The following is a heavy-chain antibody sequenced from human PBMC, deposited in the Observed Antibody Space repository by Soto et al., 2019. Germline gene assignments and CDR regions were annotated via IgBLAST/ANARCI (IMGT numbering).Heavy chain of an antibody. J-gene: IGHJ5*02. D-gene: IGHD1-1*01. Sequence: EMQLLESGGGLVQPGGSLRLSCVVSGFSFSTYGVTWVRQAPGKGLEWVCGVSGGSGVTHYTDSEKGRFTISGDDSKNTVYLQMHSLRGEDTAVYYCTRWNGYGDLWGQGTLVTVSS. CDR2: VSGGSGVT. V-gene: IGHV3-23*01. CDR3: TRWNGYGDL. CDR1: GFSFSTYG.